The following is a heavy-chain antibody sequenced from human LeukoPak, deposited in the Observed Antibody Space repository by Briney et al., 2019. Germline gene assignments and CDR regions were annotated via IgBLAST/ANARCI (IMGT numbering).Heavy chain of an antibody. Sequence: ASVKVSCEASGYTFTGYYMHWVRQAPGQGLEWMGWINPNSGGTNYAQKFQGWVTMTRDTSISTAYMELSRLRSDDTAVYYCARENVRYYYGMDVWGQGTTVTVSS. CDR1: GYTFTGYY. D-gene: IGHD3-10*02. CDR3: ARENVRYYYGMDV. J-gene: IGHJ6*02. CDR2: INPNSGGT. V-gene: IGHV1-2*04.